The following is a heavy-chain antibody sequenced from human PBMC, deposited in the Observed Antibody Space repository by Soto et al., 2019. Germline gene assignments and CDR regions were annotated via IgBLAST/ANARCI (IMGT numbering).Heavy chain of an antibody. CDR2: IGGSGGST. V-gene: IGHV3-23*01. Sequence: PGGSLRLSCAASGFTFSSYAMSWVRQVPGKGLDWVSAIGGSGGSTYYADSVKGRFTISRDNAKNSLYLQMNSLRAEDTAVYYCARAEYSNYVPYWGQGALVTVSS. D-gene: IGHD4-4*01. J-gene: IGHJ4*02. CDR3: ARAEYSNYVPY. CDR1: GFTFSSYA.